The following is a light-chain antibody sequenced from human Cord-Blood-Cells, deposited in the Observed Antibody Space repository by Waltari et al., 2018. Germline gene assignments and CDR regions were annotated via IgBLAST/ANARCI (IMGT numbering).Light chain of an antibody. CDR1: QSISSW. CDR3: QQYNSYSPT. CDR2: DAS. V-gene: IGKV1-5*01. Sequence: DIQMTQSPSTLSASVGDRVTITCRASQSISSWLAWYQQKPGKAPKPLIYDASNLESGVPSRFSGSGSGTEFTLTISSLQPDDFATYYCQQYNSYSPTFGPGTKVDIK. J-gene: IGKJ3*01.